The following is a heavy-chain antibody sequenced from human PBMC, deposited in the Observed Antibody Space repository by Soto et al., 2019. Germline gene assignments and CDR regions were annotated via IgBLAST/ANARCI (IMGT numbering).Heavy chain of an antibody. V-gene: IGHV3-21*01. CDR3: ARDSDSGSWSYHY. CDR2: ISSSSSYI. D-gene: IGHD6-13*01. Sequence: PGGSLRLSCAASGFTFSSYSMNWVRQAPGKGLEWVSSISSSSSYIYYADSVKGRFTISRDNAKNSLYLQMNSLRAGDTAVYYCARDSDSGSWSYHYWGQGTLVTVSS. CDR1: GFTFSSYS. J-gene: IGHJ4*02.